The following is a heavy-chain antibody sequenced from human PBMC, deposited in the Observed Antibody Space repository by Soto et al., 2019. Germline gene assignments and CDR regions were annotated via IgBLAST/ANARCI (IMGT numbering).Heavy chain of an antibody. J-gene: IGHJ4*02. CDR2: ISSSSSTI. V-gene: IGHV3-48*01. Sequence: PGGSLRLSCAASGFTFSSYSMNWVRQAPGKGLEWVSYISSSSSTIYYADSVKGRFTISRDNAKNSLYLQMNSLRAEDTAVYYCARDQSEGVVIIRSYYFDYWGQGTLVTVSS. CDR3: ARDQSEGVVIIRSYYFDY. D-gene: IGHD3-3*01. CDR1: GFTFSSYS.